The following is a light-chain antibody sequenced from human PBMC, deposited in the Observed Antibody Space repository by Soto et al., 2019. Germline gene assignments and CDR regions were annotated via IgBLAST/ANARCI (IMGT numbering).Light chain of an antibody. J-gene: IGLJ2*01. CDR1: SSNIGAGYD. V-gene: IGLV1-40*01. CDR3: QSYDSSLSGSVV. CDR2: GNS. Sequence: QPVLTQPPSVSGAPGQRVTISCTGSSSNIGAGYDVHWYQQLPGTAPKLLIYGNSNRPSGVPDRFSGSKSGTSASLAITRLQAEDEADYYCQSYDSSLSGSVVFGGGTKLTVL.